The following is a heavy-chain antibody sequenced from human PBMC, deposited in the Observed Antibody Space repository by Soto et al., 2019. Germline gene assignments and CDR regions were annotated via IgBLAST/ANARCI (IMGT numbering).Heavy chain of an antibody. D-gene: IGHD2-15*01. J-gene: IGHJ6*02. Sequence: QVQLVESGGGVVQPGRSLRLSCAASGFTFSSYAMHWVRQAPGKGLEWVAVISYDGSNKYYADSVKGRFTISRDNPKNTLYLQMNSLRAEDTAVYYCARGVVVAANSRYYYYGMDVWGQGTTVTVSS. V-gene: IGHV3-30-3*01. CDR2: ISYDGSNK. CDR3: ARGVVVAANSRYYYYGMDV. CDR1: GFTFSSYA.